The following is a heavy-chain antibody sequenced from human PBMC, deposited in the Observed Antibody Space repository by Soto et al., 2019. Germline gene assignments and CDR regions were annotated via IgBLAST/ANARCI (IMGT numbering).Heavy chain of an antibody. J-gene: IGHJ5*02. CDR3: ARDNSQDFGTTAANSWFNP. CDR1: GFTFTDYF. CDR2: ISPSGDRT. Sequence: GASVKVSCKASGFTFTDYFMHWVRQAPGQGLEWMGIISPSGDRTNYAEKFQGRVTITRDTSTSTVFLDLGSLSYEDTAVYYCARDNSQDFGTTAANSWFNPWGQGTPVTVSS. D-gene: IGHD2-15*01. V-gene: IGHV1-46*01.